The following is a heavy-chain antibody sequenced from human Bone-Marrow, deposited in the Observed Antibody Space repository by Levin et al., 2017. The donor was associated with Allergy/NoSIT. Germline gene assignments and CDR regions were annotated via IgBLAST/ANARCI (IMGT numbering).Heavy chain of an antibody. CDR2: MDPNSGNT. J-gene: IGHJ1*01. V-gene: IGHV1-8*01. CDR3: ARVGGPSDYYDSSGHRRRFLH. CDR1: GYTFSSYD. Sequence: ASVKVSCKAAGYTFSSYDINWVRQATGQGLEWMGWMDPNSGNTPCATKLQGRVTLTRSNSIRTAYMELSSLRSEETAVYYCARVGGPSDYYDSSGHRRRFLHWGQGTLVTVSS. D-gene: IGHD3-22*01.